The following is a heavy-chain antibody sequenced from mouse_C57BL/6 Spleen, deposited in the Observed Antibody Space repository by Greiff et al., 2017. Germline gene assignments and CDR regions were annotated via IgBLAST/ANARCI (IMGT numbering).Heavy chain of an antibody. CDR1: GFTFSDYY. Sequence: EVHLVESGGGLVQPGGSLKLSCAASGFTFSDYYMYWVRQTPEKRLEWVAYISNGGGSTYYPDTVKGRFTISRDNAKNTLYLQMSRLKSEDTAMYYCARLNYDYDRFDYWRQGTTLTVSS. J-gene: IGHJ2*01. D-gene: IGHD2-4*01. CDR2: ISNGGGST. V-gene: IGHV5-12*01. CDR3: ARLNYDYDRFDY.